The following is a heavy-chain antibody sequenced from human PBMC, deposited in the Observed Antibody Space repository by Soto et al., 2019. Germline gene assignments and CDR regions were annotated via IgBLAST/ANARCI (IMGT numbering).Heavy chain of an antibody. CDR2: INPNSGGT. CDR3: ARDWGPTSWYYYGMDV. Sequence: GASVKVSCKASGYTFTCYYMHWVRQAPGQGLEWMGWINPNSGGTNYAQKFQGWVTMTRDTSISTAYMELSRLRSDDTAVYYCARDWGPTSWYYYGMDVWGQGTTVTVSS. J-gene: IGHJ6*02. V-gene: IGHV1-2*04. D-gene: IGHD3-16*01. CDR1: GYTFTCYY.